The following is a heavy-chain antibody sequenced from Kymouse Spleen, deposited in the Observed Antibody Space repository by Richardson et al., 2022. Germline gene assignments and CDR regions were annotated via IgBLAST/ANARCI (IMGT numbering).Heavy chain of an antibody. CDR1: GGSISSSSYY. Sequence: QLQLQESGPGLVKPSETLSLTCTVSGGSISSSSYYWGWIRQPPGKGLEWIGSIYYSGSTYYNPSLKSRVTISVDTSKNQFSLKLSSVTAADTAVYYCASLEYSSSVRDYYYYYGMDVWGQGTTVTVSS. V-gene: IGHV4-39*01. CDR3: ASLEYSSSVRDYYYYYGMDV. CDR2: IYYSGST. D-gene: IGHD6-6*01. J-gene: IGHJ6*02.